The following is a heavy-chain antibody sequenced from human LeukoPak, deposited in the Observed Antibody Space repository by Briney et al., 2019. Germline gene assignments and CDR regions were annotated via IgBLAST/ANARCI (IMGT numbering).Heavy chain of an antibody. CDR2: IQQDGSEK. Sequence: GGSLRLSCVVSGFTFSNYWMTWVRQAPGKGLEWVANIQQDGSEKYYVDSVKGRFTISRDNSKNTLYLQMNSLRAEDTAVYYCAKNIYPYYYDSSGYHDYWGQGTLVTVSS. D-gene: IGHD3-22*01. V-gene: IGHV3-7*03. CDR3: AKNIYPYYYDSSGYHDY. CDR1: GFTFSNYW. J-gene: IGHJ4*02.